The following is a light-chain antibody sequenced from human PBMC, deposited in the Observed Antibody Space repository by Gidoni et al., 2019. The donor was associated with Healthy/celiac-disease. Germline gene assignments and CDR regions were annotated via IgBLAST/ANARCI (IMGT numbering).Light chain of an antibody. CDR3: QQSYSTPRT. V-gene: IGKV1-39*01. CDR2: AAS. J-gene: IGKJ2*01. CDR1: QGISSY. Sequence: DIQLSQSRSSLSAPVGDRVTITCRASQGISSYLTWYQQKPGKAPKLLIYAASSLPSGVPSRFSGSGSGTDFTLTISSLQPEDFATYYCQQSYSTPRTFGQWTKLEIK.